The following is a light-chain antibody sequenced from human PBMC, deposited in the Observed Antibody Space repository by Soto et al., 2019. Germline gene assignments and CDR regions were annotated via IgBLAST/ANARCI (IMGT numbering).Light chain of an antibody. Sequence: DIQLTQSPSFLSASVGDRVTITCRASQGISSTYLAWYQQTPGKAPKILIYAASTLQSGVPSRFSGRGSGTDFTLTISSLQPEDFAVYYCQQRSNWPRTFGQGTKV. CDR2: AAS. CDR3: QQRSNWPRT. J-gene: IGKJ1*01. V-gene: IGKV1-9*01. CDR1: QGISSTY.